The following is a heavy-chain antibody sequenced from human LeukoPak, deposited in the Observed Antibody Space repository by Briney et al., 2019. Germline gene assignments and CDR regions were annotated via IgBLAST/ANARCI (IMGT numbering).Heavy chain of an antibody. CDR3: AKDGSIAAAGPLDY. J-gene: IGHJ4*02. Sequence: GGSLRLSCAASGFTFSSYGMHWVRQAPGKGLEWVAFIRYDGSNKYYADSVKGRFTISRDNSKNTLYLQMNSLRAEDTALYYCAKDGSIAAAGPLDYWGQGTLVTVSS. V-gene: IGHV3-30*02. CDR1: GFTFSSYG. D-gene: IGHD6-13*01. CDR2: IRYDGSNK.